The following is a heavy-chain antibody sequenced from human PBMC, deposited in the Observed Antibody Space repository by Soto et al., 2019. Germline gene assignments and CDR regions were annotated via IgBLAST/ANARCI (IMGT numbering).Heavy chain of an antibody. CDR2: IYYSGST. D-gene: IGHD2-2*01. J-gene: IGHJ3*02. CDR1: GGSVSSGSYY. Sequence: QVQLQESGPGLVKPSETLSLTCTVSGGSVSSGSYYWSWIRQPPGKGLEWIGYIYYSGSTNYNPSLKRRVTISVDTSKNQCSLKLSSVSAADTAVYYCARVDIVVVPAAIVYAFDIWGQGTMVTVSS. CDR3: ARVDIVVVPAAIVYAFDI. V-gene: IGHV4-61*01.